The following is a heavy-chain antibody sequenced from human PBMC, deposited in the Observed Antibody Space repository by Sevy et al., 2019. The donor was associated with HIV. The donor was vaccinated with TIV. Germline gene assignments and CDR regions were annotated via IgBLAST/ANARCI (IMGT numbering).Heavy chain of an antibody. CDR1: GGSISSSSYY. CDR3: ARQRNIVLVVYAVDAFDI. V-gene: IGHV4-39*01. Sequence: SETLSLTCTVSGGSISSSSYYWGWIRQPPGKGLEWIGSIYYSGSTYYNPSLKSRVTISVDTSKNQFSLKLSSGTAADTAVYYCARQRNIVLVVYAVDAFDIWGQGTMVTVSS. CDR2: IYYSGST. J-gene: IGHJ3*02. D-gene: IGHD2-8*02.